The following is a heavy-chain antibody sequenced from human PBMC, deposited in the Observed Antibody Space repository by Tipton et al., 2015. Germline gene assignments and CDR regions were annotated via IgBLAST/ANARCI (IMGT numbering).Heavy chain of an antibody. CDR3: ARRLPYFEWSKVYYFDY. CDR2: IHPSDSET. V-gene: IGHV5-51*01. D-gene: IGHD3-9*01. Sequence: QLVQSGAEVKKPGESLKISCKVSGYTFSNHWIGWVRQMPGKGLEWVGIIHPSDSETKYSPSFEGLVTISADKSTSTAYLQWSSLKASDTAVYYCARRLPYFEWSKVYYFDYWGQGFPVTVSP. J-gene: IGHJ4*02. CDR1: GYTFSNHW.